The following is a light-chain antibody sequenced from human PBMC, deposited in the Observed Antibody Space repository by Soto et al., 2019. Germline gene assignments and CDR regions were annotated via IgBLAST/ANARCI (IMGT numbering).Light chain of an antibody. V-gene: IGKV1-5*01. CDR2: DAS. CDR1: RSITTW. CDR3: QHYDSPPWK. Sequence: DIQLTQSPSTLSASVGDRATITCRASRSITTWLAWYQQKPAKAPNLLISDASTLQTGVPSRGGGGRSGTEITLTITSLPTNGFETYYYQHYDSPPWKFGQGTKV. J-gene: IGKJ1*01.